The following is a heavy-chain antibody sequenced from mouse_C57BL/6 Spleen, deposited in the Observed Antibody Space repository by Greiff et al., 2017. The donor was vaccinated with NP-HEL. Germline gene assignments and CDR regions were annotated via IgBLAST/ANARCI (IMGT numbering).Heavy chain of an antibody. J-gene: IGHJ4*01. CDR2: IRNKANGYTT. V-gene: IGHV7-3*01. CDR1: GFTFTDYY. CDR3: ARSLYYDYPMDY. D-gene: IGHD2-4*01. Sequence: EVKLEESGGGLVQPGGSLSLSCAASGFTFTDYYMSWVRQPPGKALEWLGFIRNKANGYTTEYSASVKGRFTISRDNSQSILYLQMNALRAEDSATYYCARSLYYDYPMDYWGQGTSVTVSS.